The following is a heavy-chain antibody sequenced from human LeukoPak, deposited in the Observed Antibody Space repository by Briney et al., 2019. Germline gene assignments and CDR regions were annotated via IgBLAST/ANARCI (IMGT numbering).Heavy chain of an antibody. J-gene: IGHJ4*02. CDR2: IYYSGST. V-gene: IGHV4-59*11. D-gene: IGHD6-6*01. CDR1: GGSISSHY. Sequence: SETLSLTCTVSGGSISSHYWSWIRQPPGKGLEWIGYIYYSGSTNYNPSLKSRVTISVDTSKNQFSLKLSSVTAADTAVYYCARDRSSSWDFDYWGQGTLVTVPS. CDR3: ARDRSSSWDFDY.